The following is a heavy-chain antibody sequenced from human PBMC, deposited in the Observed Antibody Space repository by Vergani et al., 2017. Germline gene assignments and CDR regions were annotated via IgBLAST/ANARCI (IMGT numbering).Heavy chain of an antibody. CDR2: IYYSGST. D-gene: IGHD3-9*01. J-gene: IGHJ5*02. V-gene: IGHV4-39*07. CDR1: GGPISSSSYY. Sequence: QLQLQESGPGLVKPSETLSLTCTVSGGPISSSSYYWVWIRQPPGKGLEWIGSIYYSGSTYYNPSLKSRVTISVDTSKNQFSLKLSSVTAADTAVYYCARDGGYFDWLVYLGSRAGSNWFDPWGQGTLVTVSS. CDR3: ARDGGYFDWLVYLGSRAGSNWFDP.